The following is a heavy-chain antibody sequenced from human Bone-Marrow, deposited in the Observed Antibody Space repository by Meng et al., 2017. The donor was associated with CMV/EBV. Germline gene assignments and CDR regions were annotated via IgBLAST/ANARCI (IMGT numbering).Heavy chain of an antibody. CDR1: GGTFSSYA. CDR3: ASQQASGPEYFQH. J-gene: IGHJ1*01. D-gene: IGHD5-12*01. Sequence: SVKVSCKASGGTFSSYAISWVRQAPGQGLEWMGGIIPIFGTANYAQKFQGRVTITTDESTSTAYMELSSLRSEDTAVYYCASQQASGPEYFQHWGQGTLVTGYS. V-gene: IGHV1-69*05. CDR2: IIPIFGTA.